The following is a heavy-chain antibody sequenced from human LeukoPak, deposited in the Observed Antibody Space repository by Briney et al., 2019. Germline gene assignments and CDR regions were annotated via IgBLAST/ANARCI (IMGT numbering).Heavy chain of an antibody. V-gene: IGHV3-7*03. Sequence: GGSLRLSCAASGFTFSSYWMSWVRQAPGKGLEWVANIKLDGSEKYYVDSVKGRFTISRDNAKNSLYLQMNSLRAEDTAVYYCAREVSYGSGSYYQKPYYYYYYMDVWGKGTTVTISS. CDR3: AREVSYGSGSYYQKPYYYYYYMDV. J-gene: IGHJ6*03. CDR2: IKLDGSEK. D-gene: IGHD3-10*01. CDR1: GFTFSSYW.